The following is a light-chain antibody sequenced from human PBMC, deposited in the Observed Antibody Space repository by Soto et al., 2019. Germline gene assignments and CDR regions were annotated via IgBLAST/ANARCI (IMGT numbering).Light chain of an antibody. V-gene: IGKV3-15*01. J-gene: IGKJ3*01. CDR3: QHYNNSPFT. CDR2: SAS. CDR1: QSISNS. Sequence: EIVLTQSPAALSVSPGEGATLSCRASQSISNSLAWYQQKPGQAPRLLIYSASTRATGIPARFSGRGSGTEFTRTISSLQSEDFAVYYCQHYNNSPFTFGPGTKVDIK.